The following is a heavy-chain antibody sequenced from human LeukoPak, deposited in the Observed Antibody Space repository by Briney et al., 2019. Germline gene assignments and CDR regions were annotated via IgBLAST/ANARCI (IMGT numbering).Heavy chain of an antibody. V-gene: IGHV1-69*04. CDR2: IIPILGIA. D-gene: IGHD2-2*02. CDR1: GGTFSSYA. Sequence: SVKVSCKAFGGTFSSYAISWVRQAPGQGLEWMGRIIPILGIANYAQKFQGRVTITADKSTSTAYMELSSLRSEDTAVYYCASRYCSSTSCYRYYGMDVWGQGTTVTVSS. J-gene: IGHJ6*02. CDR3: ASRYCSSTSCYRYYGMDV.